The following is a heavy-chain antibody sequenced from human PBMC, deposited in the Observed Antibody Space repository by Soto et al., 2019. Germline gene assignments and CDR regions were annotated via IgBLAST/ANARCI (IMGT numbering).Heavy chain of an antibody. J-gene: IGHJ6*03. CDR3: ARVDVLAGPGYYYYYMDV. CDR2: ISSSSSYI. D-gene: IGHD6-19*01. V-gene: IGHV3-21*01. Sequence: GGSLRLSCAASGFTFSSYSMNWVRQAPGKGLEWVSSISSSSSYIDYADSVKGRFTISRDNAKNSLYLQMNSLRAEDTAVYYCARVDVLAGPGYYYYYMDVWGKGTTVTVSS. CDR1: GFTFSSYS.